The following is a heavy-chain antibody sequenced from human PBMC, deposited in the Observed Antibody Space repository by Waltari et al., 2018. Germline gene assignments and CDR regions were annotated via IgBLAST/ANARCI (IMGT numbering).Heavy chain of an antibody. D-gene: IGHD2-15*01. CDR1: GGTFSSYT. CDR2: IIPILGIA. CDR3: ARAKLYCSGGSCYFDY. V-gene: IGHV1-69*02. J-gene: IGHJ4*02. Sequence: QVQLVQSGAEVKKPGSSVKVSCKASGGTFSSYTISWVRQAPGQGLEWMGRIIPILGIANYAQKFQGRVTITADKSTSTAYMELSCLRSEDTAVYYCARAKLYCSGGSCYFDYWGQGTLVTVSS.